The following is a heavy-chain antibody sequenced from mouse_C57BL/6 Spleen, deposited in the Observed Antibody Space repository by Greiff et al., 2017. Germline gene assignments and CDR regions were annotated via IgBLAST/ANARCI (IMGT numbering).Heavy chain of an antibody. J-gene: IGHJ4*01. CDR1: GYSITSGYY. CDR2: ISYDGSN. D-gene: IGHD3-2*02. CDR3: ATSDSSGYPYYAMDY. Sequence: DVKLQESGPGLVKPSQSLSLTCSVTGYSITSGYYWNWIRQFPGNKLEWMGYISYDGSNNYNPSLKNRISITRDTSKNQFFLKLNSVTTEDTATYYCATSDSSGYPYYAMDYWGQGTSVTVSS. V-gene: IGHV3-6*01.